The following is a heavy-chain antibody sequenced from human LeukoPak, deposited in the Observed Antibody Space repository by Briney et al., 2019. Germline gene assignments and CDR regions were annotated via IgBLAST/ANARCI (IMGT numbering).Heavy chain of an antibody. Sequence: PSETLSLTCNVSGYSVNTGYYWNWIRQPAGKGLEWIGRIYTSGSTNYNPSLKSRVTISVDTSKNQFSLKLSSVTAADTALYYCARGLWFGDENPPYFDYWGQGTLVTVSS. D-gene: IGHD3-10*01. V-gene: IGHV4-61*02. CDR3: ARGLWFGDENPPYFDY. J-gene: IGHJ4*02. CDR1: GYSVNTGYY. CDR2: IYTSGST.